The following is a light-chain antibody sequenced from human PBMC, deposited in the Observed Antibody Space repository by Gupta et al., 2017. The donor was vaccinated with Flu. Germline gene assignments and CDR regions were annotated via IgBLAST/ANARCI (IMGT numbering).Light chain of an antibody. V-gene: IGLV5-45*02. CDR3: MIWHSTDVV. CDR2: YKSDSDK. J-gene: IGLJ2*01. CDR1: SGINVGTPW. Sequence: QAVLTQPSSLSASPGASASPTCTLRSGINVGTPWIYWYQQKPGSPPQFLLRYKSDSDKQQGSGVPSRFSGSKDASANAGILLISGLQSEDEGDYYCMIWHSTDVVFGGGTKLTVL.